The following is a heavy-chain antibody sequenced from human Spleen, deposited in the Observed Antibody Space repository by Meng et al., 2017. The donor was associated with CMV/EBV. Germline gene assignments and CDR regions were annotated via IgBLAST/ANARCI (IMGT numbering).Heavy chain of an antibody. CDR1: SFSGYY. V-gene: IGHV4-34*01. CDR2: INRGGST. CDR3: ARGPRMVRGVIISYNWFDP. D-gene: IGHD3-10*01. J-gene: IGHJ5*02. Sequence: SFSGYYWNWVRQPPGRGLEWIGQINRGGSTTYNPSLKSRFTISVDPSKNQFSLKLSSVTAADTAVYYCARGPRMVRGVIISYNWFDPWGQGTLVTVSS.